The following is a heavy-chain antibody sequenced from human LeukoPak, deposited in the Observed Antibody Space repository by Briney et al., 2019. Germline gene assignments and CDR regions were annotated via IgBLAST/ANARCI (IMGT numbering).Heavy chain of an antibody. CDR1: GGSLSSGSYY. Sequence: SETLSLTCTVSGGSLSSGSYYWSWIRQPAGKGLEWIGRIYATGSTNYNPSLQSRVTISVDTSKNQFSLRLTSVTAADTAVYYCARISSSSLGFDPWGQGTLVTVSS. CDR2: IYATGST. V-gene: IGHV4-61*02. D-gene: IGHD6-13*01. CDR3: ARISSSSLGFDP. J-gene: IGHJ5*02.